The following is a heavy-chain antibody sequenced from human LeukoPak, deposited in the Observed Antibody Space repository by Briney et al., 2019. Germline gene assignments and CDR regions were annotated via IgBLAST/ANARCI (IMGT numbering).Heavy chain of an antibody. CDR3: AKNFASAWNYYMDV. V-gene: IGHV3-23*01. J-gene: IGHJ6*03. CDR1: GFSFSNYA. CDR2: IRASGDIT. Sequence: GGSLRLSCAASGFSFSNYAMSWVRQAPGKGLQCVSDIRASGDITHYADSVKGRFTISRDNSKNTLYLQMNSLRAEDTAVYYCAKNFASAWNYYMDVWGKGITVTVSS. D-gene: IGHD1-1*01.